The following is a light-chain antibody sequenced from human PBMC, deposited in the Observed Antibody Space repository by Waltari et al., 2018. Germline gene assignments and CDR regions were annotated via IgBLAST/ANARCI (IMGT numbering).Light chain of an antibody. Sequence: LTQPPSASGTPGQGVTISCSGSSPNLGYNHVHWSQHLPGTAPKLLIYRNYQRPSGVPDRFSGSRSGTSASLAISGLRSEDEADYYCAAWDDSLSGWVFGGGTKLTVL. CDR2: RNY. J-gene: IGLJ3*02. CDR3: AAWDDSLSGWV. CDR1: SPNLGYNH. V-gene: IGLV1-47*01.